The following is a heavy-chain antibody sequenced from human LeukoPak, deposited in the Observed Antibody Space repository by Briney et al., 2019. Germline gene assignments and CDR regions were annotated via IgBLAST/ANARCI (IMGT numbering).Heavy chain of an antibody. CDR3: ARIGARGATDYYGMDV. D-gene: IGHD3-10*01. V-gene: IGHV4-59*08. CDR2: IYYSGST. J-gene: IGHJ6*02. Sequence: SETLSLTCTVSGGSISSYYWSWIRQPPGKGLEWIGYIYYSGSTNYNPSLKSRVTISVDTSKNQFSLKLGSVAAADTAVYYCARIGARGATDYYGMDVWGQGTTVTVSS. CDR1: GGSISSYY.